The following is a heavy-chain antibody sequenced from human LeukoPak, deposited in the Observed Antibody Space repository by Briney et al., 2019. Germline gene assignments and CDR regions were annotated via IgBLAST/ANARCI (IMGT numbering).Heavy chain of an antibody. D-gene: IGHD3-3*01. CDR2: MNPDSGNT. CDR3: VRNSDYWSGYFPF. J-gene: IGHJ4*02. V-gene: IGHV1-8*01. Sequence: GESLKISCKGSGYTFTDCDINWVRQAPGQGLEWMGWMNPDSGNTGYAQKFQVRVSMTRDTSISTAYMELSSLRYEDTAVYYCVRNSDYWSGYFPFWGQGTLVTVSS. CDR1: GYTFTDCD.